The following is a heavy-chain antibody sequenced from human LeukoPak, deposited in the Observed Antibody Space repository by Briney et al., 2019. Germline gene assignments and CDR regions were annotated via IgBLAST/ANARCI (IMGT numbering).Heavy chain of an antibody. J-gene: IGHJ4*02. Sequence: GGSLRLSCAASGFTFSSYAMSWVRQAPGKGLEWVSAISGSGGSTYYADSVKGRFTISRDNSKNTLYLQMNSLRAEDTAVYYCAKEGFYYDSSGYYYYFDYWGQGTLVTASS. D-gene: IGHD3-22*01. V-gene: IGHV3-23*01. CDR3: AKEGFYYDSSGYYYYFDY. CDR2: ISGSGGST. CDR1: GFTFSSYA.